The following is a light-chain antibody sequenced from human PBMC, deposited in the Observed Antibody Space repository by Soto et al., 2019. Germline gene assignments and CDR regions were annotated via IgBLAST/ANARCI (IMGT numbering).Light chain of an antibody. CDR2: SNN. V-gene: IGLV1-44*01. CDR3: AAWDDRLNENYV. Sequence: QSVLTQPPSASGTPGQRVTISCSGSSSNIGSNTVNWYQQLPGTAPKLLIYSNNQRPSGVPDRFSGSKSGTSASLAISGLQSEDEADYYCAAWDDRLNENYVFGTGNKFTVL. J-gene: IGLJ1*01. CDR1: SSNIGSNT.